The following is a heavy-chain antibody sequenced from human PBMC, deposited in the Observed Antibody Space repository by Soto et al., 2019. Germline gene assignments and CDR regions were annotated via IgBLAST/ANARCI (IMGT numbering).Heavy chain of an antibody. V-gene: IGHV4-34*01. CDR1: GGSFSGYY. CDR3: ARLSGPGNWFDP. Sequence: SETLSLTCAVYGGSFSGYYWSWIRQPPGKGLEWIGEINHSGSTNYNPSLKSRATISVDTSKNQFSLKLSSVTAADTAVYYCARLSGPGNWFDPWGQGTLVTVSS. J-gene: IGHJ5*02. D-gene: IGHD3-10*01. CDR2: INHSGST.